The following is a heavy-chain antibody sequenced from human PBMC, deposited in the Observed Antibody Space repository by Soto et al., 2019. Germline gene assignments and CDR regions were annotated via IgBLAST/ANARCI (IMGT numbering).Heavy chain of an antibody. CDR3: ARVDHGDFLDY. D-gene: IGHD2-21*02. J-gene: IGHJ4*02. V-gene: IGHV4-4*07. CDR1: GCSMNCYF. CDR2: IYPNGNT. Sequence: SETQSLSAPVSGCSMNCYFWSLLRQSAGKGLEWVGRIYPNGNTNFNPSLRRRMTMSVDMSRNQFSLKLTSMTAADTAVYFCARVDHGDFLDYWGQGTQVTVS.